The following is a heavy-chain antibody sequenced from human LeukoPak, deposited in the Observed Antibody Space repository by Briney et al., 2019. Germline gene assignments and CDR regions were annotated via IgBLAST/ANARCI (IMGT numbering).Heavy chain of an antibody. J-gene: IGHJ6*03. Sequence: SETLSLTCTVSGGSISSYYWSWIRQPPGKGLEWIGYIYYSGSTNYNPSLKSRVTISVDTSKNQFSLKLSSVTAADTAVYYCARERWDRGYYYYYMDVWGKGTTVTISS. CDR3: ARERWDRGYYYYYMDV. V-gene: IGHV4-59*12. CDR1: GGSISSYY. CDR2: IYYSGST. D-gene: IGHD1-26*01.